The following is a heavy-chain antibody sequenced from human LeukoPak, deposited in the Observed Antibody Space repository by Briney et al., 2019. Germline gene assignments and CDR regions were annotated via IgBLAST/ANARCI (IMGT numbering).Heavy chain of an antibody. J-gene: IGHJ4*02. CDR1: GYTFNTYY. V-gene: IGHV1-18*01. CDR2: VSAYNGHT. Sequence: ASVKVSCKTSGYTFNTYYIIWVRQAPGQGLEWMGWVSAYNGHTNYAQNLQVRVTMTTDSATTTGYMELRSLRSDDTAIYYCARGDGASYRTGSYDYWGQGTLVTVSS. CDR3: ARGDGASYRTGSYDY. D-gene: IGHD1-26*01.